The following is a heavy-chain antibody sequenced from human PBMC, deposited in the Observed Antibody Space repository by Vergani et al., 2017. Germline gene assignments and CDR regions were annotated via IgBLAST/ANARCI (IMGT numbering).Heavy chain of an antibody. CDR1: GFTFSSYA. Sequence: EVQLVESGGGLVQPGGSLRLSCAASGFTFSSYAMSWVRQAPGKGLEWVSAISGSGGSTYYADSVKGRFTISRDKSKNTLYLQMNSLRAEDTAVYYCAIFTYSYDSSGYYWGQGTLVTVSS. CDR2: ISGSGGST. D-gene: IGHD3-22*01. CDR3: AIFTYSYDSSGYY. J-gene: IGHJ4*02. V-gene: IGHV3-23*04.